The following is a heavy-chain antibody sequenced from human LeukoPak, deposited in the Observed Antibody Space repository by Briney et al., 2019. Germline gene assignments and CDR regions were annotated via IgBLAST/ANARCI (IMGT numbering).Heavy chain of an antibody. D-gene: IGHD6-19*01. V-gene: IGHV3-23*01. Sequence: GGSLRLSCAASVFTFSSYSMNWVRQAPGKGLEWVSGISNSGGGTYYADSVKGRFTISRDNSKNTLYLQMNSLRVEDAAVYYCAKWRLVPRDPFDYWGQGTLVTVSS. J-gene: IGHJ4*02. CDR2: ISNSGGGT. CDR1: VFTFSSYS. CDR3: AKWRLVPRDPFDY.